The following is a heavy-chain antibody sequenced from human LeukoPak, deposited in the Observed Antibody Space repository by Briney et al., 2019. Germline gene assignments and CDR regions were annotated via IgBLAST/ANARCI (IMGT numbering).Heavy chain of an antibody. D-gene: IGHD1-1*01. V-gene: IGHV3-23*01. Sequence: PGGSLRLSCAASGFTFSNYAMSWVRQAPGKGLEWVSSIIGSGGSTYYADSVKGRFTISRDNSKNTLYLQMNSLRVQDTAVYYCARYDPADYYYYGMDVWGQGTTVTVSS. CDR3: ARYDPADYYYYGMDV. J-gene: IGHJ6*02. CDR1: GFTFSNYA. CDR2: IIGSGGST.